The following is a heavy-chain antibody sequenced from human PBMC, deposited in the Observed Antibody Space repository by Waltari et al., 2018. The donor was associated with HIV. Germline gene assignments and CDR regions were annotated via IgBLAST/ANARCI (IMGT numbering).Heavy chain of an antibody. Sequence: QVQLVQSGAEVKKPGDSVKVSCKASGYTLRGYSIHWVGQAPGQGLEWMGWINPNSGGTDYAQKFQGRVTMTRDMSISTAYMELSRLRSDDTAFYYCASGVSFGFWSGYSPPDYWGQGTLVTVSS. CDR2: INPNSGGT. CDR3: ASGVSFGFWSGYSPPDY. V-gene: IGHV1-2*02. D-gene: IGHD3-3*01. CDR1: GYTLRGYS. J-gene: IGHJ4*02.